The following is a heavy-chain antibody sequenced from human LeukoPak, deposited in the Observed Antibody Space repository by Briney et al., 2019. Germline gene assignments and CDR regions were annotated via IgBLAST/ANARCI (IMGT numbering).Heavy chain of an antibody. V-gene: IGHV3-23*01. Sequence: GGSPRLSCATSGCSFINSGVTWVRQAPGKGLEWVSDISGTVRGERTYYADSVKGRFTISRDNSKNTLYLQMNGLRADDTAVYYCLCYYPSATFYWGQGTLVTVSS. CDR3: LCYYPSATFY. J-gene: IGHJ4*02. D-gene: IGHD3-22*01. CDR2: ISGTVRGERT. CDR1: GCSFINSG.